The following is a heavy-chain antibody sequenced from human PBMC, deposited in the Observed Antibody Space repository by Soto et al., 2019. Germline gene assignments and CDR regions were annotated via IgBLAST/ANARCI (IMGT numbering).Heavy chain of an antibody. J-gene: IGHJ6*02. CDR2: IIPILGIA. CDR1: GGTFSSYT. Sequence: SVKVSCKASGGTFSSYTISWVRQAPGQGLEWMGGIIPILGIANYAQKFQGRVTITADESTSTAYMELSSLRSEDTAVYYCATLSTMLRGEDVWGQGTTVTVSS. CDR3: ATLSTMLRGEDV. D-gene: IGHD3-10*01. V-gene: IGHV1-69*10.